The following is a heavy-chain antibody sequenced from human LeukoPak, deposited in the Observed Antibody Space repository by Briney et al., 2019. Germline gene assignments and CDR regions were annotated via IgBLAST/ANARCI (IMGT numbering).Heavy chain of an antibody. CDR3: ARYLVTKGFDY. CDR1: GGSNSSYY. V-gene: IGHV4-59*08. Sequence: SETLSLTCTVSGGSNSSYYWSWIRQPPGKGLEWIGYIYYNGSTNYNPSLKSRVTISVDTSKNQFSLKLSSVTAADTAVYYCARYLVTKGFDYWGQGTLVTVSS. CDR2: IYYNGST. D-gene: IGHD4-23*01. J-gene: IGHJ4*02.